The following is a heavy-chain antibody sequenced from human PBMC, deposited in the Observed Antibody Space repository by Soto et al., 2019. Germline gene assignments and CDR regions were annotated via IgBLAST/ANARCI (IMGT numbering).Heavy chain of an antibody. V-gene: IGHV4-34*01. CDR2: INHSGGT. CDR1: GGSLSGYY. J-gene: IGHJ6*02. D-gene: IGHD6-6*01. Sequence: QVQLRQRGTGLLKPAETLSLSCAVFGGSLSGYYWSWIRQPPGKGLEWIGEINHSGGTNYNPSLKSRVTISVATSKNQSSLKMTSVTAADTAGYYCARVRYAARLRLPRHVRYAMDVCGQGTTVTVSS. CDR3: ARVRYAARLRLPRHVRYAMDV.